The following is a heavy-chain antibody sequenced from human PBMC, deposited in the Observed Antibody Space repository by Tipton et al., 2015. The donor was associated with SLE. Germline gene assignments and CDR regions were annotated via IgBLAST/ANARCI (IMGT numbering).Heavy chain of an antibody. CDR2: IFYTGST. CDR3: ARSFKGLQSPYYYYYYMDV. D-gene: IGHD4-11*01. Sequence: TLSFTCTVSGGSISSLSWSWIRQPPGKRLEWIGYIFYTGSTNYNPSLKSRVAMSVDMSKNQFSLKLTSVTAADTAVYYCARSFKGLQSPYYYYYYMDVWGKGTTVTVSS. J-gene: IGHJ6*03. CDR1: GGSISSLS. V-gene: IGHV4-59*01.